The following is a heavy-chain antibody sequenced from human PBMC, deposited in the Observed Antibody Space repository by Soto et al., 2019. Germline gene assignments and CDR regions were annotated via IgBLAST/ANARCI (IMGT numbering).Heavy chain of an antibody. CDR3: ARDVTMVRGVIVGNWFDP. J-gene: IGHJ5*02. CDR2: IIPIFGTA. CDR1: GGTFSSYA. Sequence: ASVKVSCKASGGTFSSYAISWVRQAPGQGLEWMGGIIPIFGTANYAQKFQGRVTITADESTSTAYMELSSLRSEDTAVYYCARDVTMVRGVIVGNWFDPWGQGTLVTVSS. V-gene: IGHV1-69*13. D-gene: IGHD3-10*01.